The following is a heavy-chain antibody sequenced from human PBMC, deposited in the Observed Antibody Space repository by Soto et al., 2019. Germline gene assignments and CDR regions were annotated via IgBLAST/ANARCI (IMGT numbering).Heavy chain of an antibody. Sequence: PGGSLRLSCAASGFTFSSYAMHWVRQAPGKGLEWVAVISYDGSNKYYADSVKGRFTISRDNSKNALYLQMNSLRAEDTAVYYCARPVVPAAMPLYYYGMDVWGQGTTVTV. D-gene: IGHD2-2*01. CDR3: ARPVVPAAMPLYYYGMDV. CDR1: GFTFSSYA. V-gene: IGHV3-30-3*01. J-gene: IGHJ6*02. CDR2: ISYDGSNK.